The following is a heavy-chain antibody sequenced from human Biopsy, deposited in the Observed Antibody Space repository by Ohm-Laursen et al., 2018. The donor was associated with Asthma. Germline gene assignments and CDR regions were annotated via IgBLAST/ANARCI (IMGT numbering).Heavy chain of an antibody. CDR3: ARDSARWLTTSYFYGMDV. CDR2: ISYDGSST. J-gene: IGHJ6*02. V-gene: IGHV3-30-3*01. Sequence: SLRLSCAASGFIFRGSNMFWVRQAPGKGLEWLAAISYDGSSTYYGDSAKGRFTVSRDNSKNTLYLQLTGLRAEDTALYYCARDSARWLTTSYFYGMDVWGQGTTVTVSS. CDR1: GFIFRGSN. D-gene: IGHD5-24*01.